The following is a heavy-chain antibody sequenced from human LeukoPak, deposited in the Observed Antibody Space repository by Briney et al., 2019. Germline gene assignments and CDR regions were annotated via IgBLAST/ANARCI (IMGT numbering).Heavy chain of an antibody. CDR1: GFTFRSYW. CDR2: IKQDGSEK. CDR3: AKDLDY. V-gene: IGHV3-7*01. Sequence: GGSLRLSCAASGFTFRSYWMSWVRQAPGKGLEWVANIKQDGSEKNYVDSVKGRFTISRDNAKNSLYLQMNSLRAEDTAVYYCAKDLDYWGQGTLVTVSS. J-gene: IGHJ4*02.